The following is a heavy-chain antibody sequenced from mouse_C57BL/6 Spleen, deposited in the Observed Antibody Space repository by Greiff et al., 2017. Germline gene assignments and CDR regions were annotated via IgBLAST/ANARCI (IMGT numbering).Heavy chain of an antibody. J-gene: IGHJ4*01. V-gene: IGHV1-80*01. CDR2: IYPGYGDT. Sequence: QVQLQQSGAELVKPGASVKISCKASGYAFSSYWMNWVKQRPGKGLEWIGQIYPGYGDTNYNGKFKGKATLTADKSSSTAYMQLSSLTSEDSAVYFCARDSNYDYYAMDYWGQGTSVTVSS. D-gene: IGHD2-5*01. CDR3: ARDSNYDYYAMDY. CDR1: GYAFSSYW.